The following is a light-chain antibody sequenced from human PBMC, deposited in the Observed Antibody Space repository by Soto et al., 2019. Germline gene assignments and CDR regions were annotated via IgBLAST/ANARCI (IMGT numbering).Light chain of an antibody. CDR2: SVS. J-gene: IGKJ1*01. CDR1: QSVSNDY. Sequence: EMVLTQSPGTLSLSPGDRATLSCRASQSVSNDYVAWVQQKPGQTPRLLIYSVSSRATGIPDRFSGSGSGTDFTLTIRTLEPEDFAVYYCQQYGSSPRTFGQGTKVDIK. V-gene: IGKV3-20*01. CDR3: QQYGSSPRT.